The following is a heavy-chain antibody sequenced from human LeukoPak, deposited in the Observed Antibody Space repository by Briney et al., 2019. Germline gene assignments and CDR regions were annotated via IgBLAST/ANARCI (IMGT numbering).Heavy chain of an antibody. Sequence: GGSLRLSCAASGFTFSSYWMHWVRQAPGKGLVWVSRINSDGSSTSYADSVKGRFTISRDNAKNTLYLQMNSLRAEDTAVYYCARGDQQLAPLLHYYYYYGMDVWGQGTTVTVSS. CDR1: GFTFSSYW. CDR2: INSDGSST. J-gene: IGHJ6*02. D-gene: IGHD6-13*01. V-gene: IGHV3-74*01. CDR3: ARGDQQLAPLLHYYYYYGMDV.